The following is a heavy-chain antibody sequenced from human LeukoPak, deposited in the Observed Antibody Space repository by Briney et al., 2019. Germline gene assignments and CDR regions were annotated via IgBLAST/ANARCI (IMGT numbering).Heavy chain of an antibody. V-gene: IGHV3-9*01. Sequence: GGSLRLSCAASGFTFDDYAMHWVRQAPGKGLEWVSGISWNSGSIGYADSVKGRFTISRDNAKNSLYLQMNSLRAEDTAVYYCARTLGYCSGGSCYFLDYWGQGTLVTVSS. D-gene: IGHD2-15*01. CDR3: ARTLGYCSGGSCYFLDY. CDR2: ISWNSGSI. J-gene: IGHJ4*02. CDR1: GFTFDDYA.